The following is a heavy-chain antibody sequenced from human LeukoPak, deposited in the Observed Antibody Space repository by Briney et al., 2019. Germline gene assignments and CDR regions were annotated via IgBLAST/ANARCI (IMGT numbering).Heavy chain of an antibody. Sequence: SETLSLTCTVSGASMGGDYWSWIRQPPGKGLEWIGYIYYSGSTNYNPSLKSRVTISVDTSKNQFSLKLSSVTAADTAVYYCARGGRGSSWPFDYWGQGTLVTVSS. J-gene: IGHJ4*02. CDR3: ARGGRGSSWPFDY. CDR1: GASMGGDY. V-gene: IGHV4-59*01. CDR2: IYYSGST. D-gene: IGHD6-13*01.